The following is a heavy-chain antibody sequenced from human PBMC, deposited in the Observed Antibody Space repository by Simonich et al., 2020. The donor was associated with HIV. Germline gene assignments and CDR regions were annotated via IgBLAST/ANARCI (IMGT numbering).Heavy chain of an antibody. V-gene: IGHV4-34*01. J-gene: IGHJ5*01. Sequence: QVQLQQWGAGLLKPSETLSLTCAVYGGSFRGDYWSWIRQPPGKGLEWIGEIKHSRSTNYNPSLKLRVTISVDTSKNQFSLKLRSLTAADTALYYCARGTQWPNWGYPPRHWFDSWGQGTLVTVSS. D-gene: IGHD7-27*01. CDR3: ARGTQWPNWGYPPRHWFDS. CDR2: IKHSRST. CDR1: GGSFRGDY.